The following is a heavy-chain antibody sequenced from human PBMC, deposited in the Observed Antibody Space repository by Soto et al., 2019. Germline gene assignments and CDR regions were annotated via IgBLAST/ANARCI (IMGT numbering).Heavy chain of an antibody. J-gene: IGHJ6*02. D-gene: IGHD3-3*01. CDR1: GGSFSGYY. CDR3: ARARRVLRFLEWLFEPYGMDV. Sequence: KPSETLSLTCAVYGGSFSGYYWSWIRQPPGKGLEWIGEINHSGSTNYNPSLKSRVTISVDTSKNQFSLKLSSVTAADTAVYYCARARRVLRFLEWLFEPYGMDVWGQGTTVTVS. CDR2: INHSGST. V-gene: IGHV4-34*01.